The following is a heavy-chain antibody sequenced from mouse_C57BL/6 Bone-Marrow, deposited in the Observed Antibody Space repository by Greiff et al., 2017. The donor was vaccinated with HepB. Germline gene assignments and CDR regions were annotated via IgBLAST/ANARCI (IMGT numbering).Heavy chain of an antibody. CDR2: ISNGGGST. J-gene: IGHJ1*03. D-gene: IGHD2-14*01. CDR3: ARHGYWYWYFDV. Sequence: EVKLQESGGGLVQPGGSLKLSCAASGFTFSYYYMYWVRQTPENRLEWVAYISNGGGSTYYPDTVKGRFTISRDNAKNTLYLQMSRLKSEDTAMYYCARHGYWYWYFDVWGTGTTVTVSS. V-gene: IGHV5-12*01. CDR1: GFTFSYYY.